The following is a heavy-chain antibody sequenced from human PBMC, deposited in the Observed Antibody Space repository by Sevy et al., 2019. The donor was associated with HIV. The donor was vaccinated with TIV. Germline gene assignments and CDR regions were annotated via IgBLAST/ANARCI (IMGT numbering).Heavy chain of an antibody. CDR2: ISYDGSNK. Sequence: GGSLRLSCAASGFTFSSYAMHWVRQAPGKGLEWVAVISYDGSNKYYADSVKGRFTISRDNSKNTLYLQMNSLGAEDTAVYYCARSGYCSGGSCYFDAFDIWGQGTMVTVSS. CDR3: ARSGYCSGGSCYFDAFDI. CDR1: GFTFSSYA. V-gene: IGHV3-30-3*01. J-gene: IGHJ3*02. D-gene: IGHD2-15*01.